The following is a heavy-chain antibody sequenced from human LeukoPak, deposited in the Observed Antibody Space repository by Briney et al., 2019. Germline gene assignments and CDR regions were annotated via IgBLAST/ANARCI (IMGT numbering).Heavy chain of an antibody. Sequence: SETLSLTCSVSGGSIGSSNYYWGWIRQPPGKGLEWIGSIYYSGSTYYNPSLKSRVTISVDTSKNQFSLELSSVTAADTAVYYCARLELGEWGQGTLVTVSS. D-gene: IGHD3-16*01. CDR2: IYYSGST. CDR1: GGSIGSSNYY. J-gene: IGHJ4*02. V-gene: IGHV4-39*01. CDR3: ARLELGE.